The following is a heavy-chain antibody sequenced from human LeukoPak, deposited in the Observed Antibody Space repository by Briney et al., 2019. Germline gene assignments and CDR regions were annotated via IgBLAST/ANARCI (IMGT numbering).Heavy chain of an antibody. CDR3: ARGIIDSSSWYRHSYYFDY. V-gene: IGHV4-59*08. Sequence: SETLSLTCTVSGGSISSYYWSWIRQPPGKGLEWIGYIYYSGSTNYNPSLKSRVTISVDTSKNQFSLKLSSVTAADTAVYYCARGIIDSSSWYRHSYYFDYWGQGTLVTVSS. D-gene: IGHD6-13*01. J-gene: IGHJ4*02. CDR1: GGSISSYY. CDR2: IYYSGST.